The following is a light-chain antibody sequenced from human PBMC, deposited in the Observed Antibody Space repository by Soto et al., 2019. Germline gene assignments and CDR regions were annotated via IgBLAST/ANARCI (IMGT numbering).Light chain of an antibody. CDR3: NSYTSSSSVV. V-gene: IGLV2-14*01. CDR1: SSDVGGYNY. CDR2: DVS. Sequence: QSALTQPASVSGSPGQSITISCTGTSSDVGGYNYVSWYQQHPGKAPKFMIYDVSNRPSGVSNRFSGSKSGNTASLTISGLQAEDDAYYYCNSYTSSSSVVFGGGTKLTVL. J-gene: IGLJ2*01.